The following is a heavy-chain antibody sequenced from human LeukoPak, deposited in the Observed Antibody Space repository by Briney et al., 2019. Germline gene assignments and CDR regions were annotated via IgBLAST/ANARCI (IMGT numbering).Heavy chain of an antibody. J-gene: IGHJ3*02. V-gene: IGHV1-18*01. CDR2: VSAYNGNT. D-gene: IGHD2-15*01. Sequence: GASVKVSCKASGYTFTSYGISWVRQAPGQGLEGMGWVSAYNGNTNYVQKLQGRVTMTTDTSTSTAYMELRSLRSDDTAVYYCARNVLDAFDIWGQGTMVTVPS. CDR1: GYTFTSYG. CDR3: ARNVLDAFDI.